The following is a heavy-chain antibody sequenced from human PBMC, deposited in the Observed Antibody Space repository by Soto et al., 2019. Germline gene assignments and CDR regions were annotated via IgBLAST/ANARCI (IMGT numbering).Heavy chain of an antibody. V-gene: IGHV3-9*01. CDR2: ISWNSGSI. D-gene: IGHD4-17*01. CDR1: GFTFDDYA. CDR3: AKAYGDYDRYFDY. Sequence: EVQLVESGGGLVQPGRSLRLSCAASGFTFDDYAMHWVRQAPGKGLEWVSGISWNSGSIGYADSVKGRFTISRDNAKNSLYLQMNSLRAEDTALYYCAKAYGDYDRYFDYWGQGTLVTVSS. J-gene: IGHJ4*02.